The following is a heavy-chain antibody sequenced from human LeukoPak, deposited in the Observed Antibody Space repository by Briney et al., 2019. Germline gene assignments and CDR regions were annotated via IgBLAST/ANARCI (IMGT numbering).Heavy chain of an antibody. Sequence: SETLSLTCTVSGGYIGSYYWSWIRQPAGKELEWIGRIHTSENTDYNPSLKSRVTMSVDMSTSQFSLRLTSVTAADTAVYYCAREGDYGDYSKSFYYMDVWGKGTTVTVSS. J-gene: IGHJ6*03. D-gene: IGHD4-17*01. CDR1: GGYIGSYY. CDR2: IHTSENT. CDR3: AREGDYGDYSKSFYYMDV. V-gene: IGHV4-4*07.